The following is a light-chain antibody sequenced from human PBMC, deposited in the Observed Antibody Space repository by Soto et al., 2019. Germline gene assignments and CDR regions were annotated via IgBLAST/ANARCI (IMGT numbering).Light chain of an antibody. CDR1: SSDIGAYNY. CDR2: EVN. J-gene: IGLJ1*01. V-gene: IGLV2-14*01. Sequence: QSALTQPASVSGSPGQSITISCTGTSSDIGAYNYVSWYQQYPGRAPKLMIYEVNNRPSGVSNRFSGSKSGNTASLTISGLQAEDEADYYCAAWDDSLSGYVFGTGTKVTVL. CDR3: AAWDDSLSGYV.